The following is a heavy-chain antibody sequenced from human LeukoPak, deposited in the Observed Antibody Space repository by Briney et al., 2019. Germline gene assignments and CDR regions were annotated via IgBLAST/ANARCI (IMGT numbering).Heavy chain of an antibody. CDR1: GFTFSSHW. J-gene: IGHJ4*02. D-gene: IGHD2-15*01. V-gene: IGHV3-23*01. CDR2: ISGSGAGT. Sequence: PGGSLRLSCAASGFTFSSHWMHWVRQAPGKGLEWVSIISGSGAGTYYADSVKGRFTISRDNSKNTMYLQMNSLRVEDTAVYYCAKRNCSGGSCYPLDYWGQGTLVTVSS. CDR3: AKRNCSGGSCYPLDY.